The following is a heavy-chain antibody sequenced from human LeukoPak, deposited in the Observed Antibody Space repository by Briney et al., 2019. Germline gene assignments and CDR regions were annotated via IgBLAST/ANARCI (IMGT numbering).Heavy chain of an antibody. D-gene: IGHD2-15*01. J-gene: IGHJ6*02. Sequence: ASVKVSCKASGYTFTSYAMHWVRQAPGQRLEWMGWINAGNGNTKYSQKFQGRVTITRDTSASTAYMELSSLRSEDTAVYYCARGLGYCSGGSCYPLYYGMDVWGQGTTVTVSS. CDR3: ARGLGYCSGGSCYPLYYGMDV. CDR1: GYTFTSYA. CDR2: INAGNGNT. V-gene: IGHV1-3*01.